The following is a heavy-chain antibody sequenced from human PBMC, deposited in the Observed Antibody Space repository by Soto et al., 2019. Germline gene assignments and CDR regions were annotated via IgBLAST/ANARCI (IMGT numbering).Heavy chain of an antibody. CDR1: GGTFSSYA. D-gene: IGHD3-10*01. CDR3: ARDRYYGSGSYPPDY. V-gene: IGHV1-69*06. J-gene: IGHJ4*02. Sequence: SVKVSFKGSGGTFSSYAISWVRQAPVQGLEWMGGIIPIFGTANYAQKFKGRVTITADKSTSTAYMELSSLRSEDTAVYYCARDRYYGSGSYPPDYWGQGTLVTVYS. CDR2: IIPIFGTA.